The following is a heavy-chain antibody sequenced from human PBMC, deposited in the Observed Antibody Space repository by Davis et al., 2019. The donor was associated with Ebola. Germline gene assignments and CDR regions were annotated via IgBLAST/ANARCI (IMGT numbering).Heavy chain of an antibody. CDR3: ARDDYYGLGGRGHYYYYGMDV. CDR1: HYDVGSNF. J-gene: IGHJ6*02. V-gene: IGHV3-7*01. CDR2: VKPDGREI. D-gene: IGHD3-10*01. Sequence: PGGSLRLSCLASHYDVGSNFLSWVRQAPGKGLEWVASVKPDGREIYYVDSVKGRFSISRDNAKSSLYLQMNSLRAEDTAVYYWARDDYYGLGGRGHYYYYGMDVWGQGTTVIVSS.